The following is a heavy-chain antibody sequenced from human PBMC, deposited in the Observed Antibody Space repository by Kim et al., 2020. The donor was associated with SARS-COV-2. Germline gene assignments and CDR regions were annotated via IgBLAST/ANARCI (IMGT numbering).Heavy chain of an antibody. J-gene: IGHJ5*02. D-gene: IGHD2-15*01. V-gene: IGHV3-23*01. Sequence: YKPESVKGRLTISRATSKNAQYLQMNSPRAEDTAVYYCAKVVVAATGFDPWGQGTLVTVSS. CDR3: AKVVVAATGFDP.